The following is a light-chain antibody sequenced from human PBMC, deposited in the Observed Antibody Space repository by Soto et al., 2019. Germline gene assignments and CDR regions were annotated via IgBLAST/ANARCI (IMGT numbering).Light chain of an antibody. Sequence: EIVLTQSPGTLSLSPGERATLSCRASQSISSSYLAWYQQKPGQAPRLLIYAASSRATDIPDRFSGSGSGRDYTLTISRLEPEVFAVYYCQQYGSSAYTFGQGTQLEIK. CDR2: AAS. CDR3: QQYGSSAYT. V-gene: IGKV3-20*01. J-gene: IGKJ2*01. CDR1: QSISSSY.